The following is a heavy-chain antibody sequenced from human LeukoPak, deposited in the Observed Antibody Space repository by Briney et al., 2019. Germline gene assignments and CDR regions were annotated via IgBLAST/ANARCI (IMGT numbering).Heavy chain of an antibody. CDR3: ARSPSPYSSGWYFDY. CDR2: TYQRTKWYN. Sequence: SQGLSLTRAISGDRVSINSAAWHWVRQPPARGLEWLASTYQRTKWYNDYAVSVKSRISINPDISKNQFSLQLNSVTPEDTAVYYCARSPSPYSSGWYFDYWGQGTLVTVSS. CDR1: GDRVSINSAA. V-gene: IGHV6-1*01. D-gene: IGHD6-19*01. J-gene: IGHJ4*02.